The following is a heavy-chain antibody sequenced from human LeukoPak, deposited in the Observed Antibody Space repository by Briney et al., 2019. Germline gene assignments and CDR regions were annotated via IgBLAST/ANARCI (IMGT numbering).Heavy chain of an antibody. CDR3: ARDTPQFTVTTRWFDP. J-gene: IGHJ5*02. Sequence: GGSLRLSCAASGFTVSSNYMNWVRQAPGKGLEWVPYISSSSSSTYYADSVKGRFTISRDNAKKSLYLQMNSLRDEDTAVYYCARDTPQFTVTTRWFDPWGQGTLVTVSS. D-gene: IGHD4-17*01. CDR1: GFTVSSNY. V-gene: IGHV3-48*02. CDR2: ISSSSSST.